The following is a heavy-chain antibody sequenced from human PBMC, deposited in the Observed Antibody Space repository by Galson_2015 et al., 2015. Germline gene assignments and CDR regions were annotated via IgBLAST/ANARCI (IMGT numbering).Heavy chain of an antibody. CDR3: ARDLNHVVVPAAMPQSDAFDI. CDR1: GGTFSSYA. Sequence: SVKVSCKASGGTFSSYAISWVRQAPGQGLEWMGGIIPIFGTANYAQKFQGRVTITADESTSTAYMELSSLRSEDTAVYYCARDLNHVVVPAAMPQSDAFDIWGQGTMVTVSS. CDR2: IIPIFGTA. V-gene: IGHV1-69*13. D-gene: IGHD2-2*01. J-gene: IGHJ3*02.